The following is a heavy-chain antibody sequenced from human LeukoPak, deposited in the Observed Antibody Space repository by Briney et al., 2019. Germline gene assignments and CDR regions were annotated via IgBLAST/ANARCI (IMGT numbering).Heavy chain of an antibody. J-gene: IGHJ4*02. CDR1: GYTFTSYG. CDR2: ISAYNGNT. D-gene: IGHD2-8*01. Sequence: GASVKVSCKASGYTFTSYGISWVRQAPGQGLEWMGWISAYNGNTNYAKKLKGRSTMTTDTSTSTAYMELRSLRSDGTAVYYCTVLMVYAVQRWGQGTLVTVSS. V-gene: IGHV1-18*01. CDR3: TVLMVYAVQR.